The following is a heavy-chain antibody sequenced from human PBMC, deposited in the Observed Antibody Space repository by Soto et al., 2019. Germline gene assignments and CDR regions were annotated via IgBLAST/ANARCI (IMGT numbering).Heavy chain of an antibody. CDR2: IYYSGST. J-gene: IGHJ5*02. D-gene: IGHD2-15*01. V-gene: IGHV4-59*01. CDR3: ARVLLRWQDNRFDP. Sequence: SETLSLTCTVSGGSISSYYWSWIRQPPGKGLEWIGYIYYSGSTNYNPSLKSRVTISVDTSKNQFSLKLSSVTAADTAVYYCARVLLRWQDNRFDPWGQGNLVTVSS. CDR1: GGSISSYY.